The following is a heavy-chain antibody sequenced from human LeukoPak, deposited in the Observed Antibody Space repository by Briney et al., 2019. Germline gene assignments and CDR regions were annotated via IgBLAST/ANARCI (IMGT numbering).Heavy chain of an antibody. CDR3: ASVFGVAHPWRD. CDR2: ISSSSSYI. D-gene: IGHD3-3*01. J-gene: IGHJ4*02. CDR1: GGSISSYY. V-gene: IGHV3-21*01. Sequence: ETLSLTCTVSGGSISSYYWSWIRQPPGKGLEWVSSISSSSSYIYYADSVKGRFTISRDNAKNSLYLQMNSLRAEDTAVYYCASVFGVAHPWRDWGQGTLVTVSS.